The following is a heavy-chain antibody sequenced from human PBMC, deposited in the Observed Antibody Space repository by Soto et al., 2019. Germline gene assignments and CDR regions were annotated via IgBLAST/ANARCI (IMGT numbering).Heavy chain of an antibody. J-gene: IGHJ4*02. Sequence: ASVKVSCKASGGTFSSYAISWVRQAPGQGLEWMGGIIPIFGTANYAQKFQGRVTITADESTSTAYMELSSLRSEDTAVYYCARGTQEYYDFWSGYHDWGQGTLVTVSS. CDR2: IIPIFGTA. D-gene: IGHD3-3*01. CDR3: ARGTQEYYDFWSGYHD. V-gene: IGHV1-69*13. CDR1: GGTFSSYA.